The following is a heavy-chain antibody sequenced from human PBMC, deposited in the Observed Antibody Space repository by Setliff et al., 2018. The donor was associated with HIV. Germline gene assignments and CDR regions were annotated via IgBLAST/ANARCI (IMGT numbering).Heavy chain of an antibody. Sequence: ASVKVSCKASGGTFSSYAISWVRQAPGQGLEWMGGIIPIFGTANYAQKFQGRVTITAYESTSTAYMELRSLKSDDTAVYYCVIGSAARPFDYWGQGTLVTVSS. D-gene: IGHD6-6*01. V-gene: IGHV1-69*13. J-gene: IGHJ4*02. CDR2: IIPIFGTA. CDR3: VIGSAARPFDY. CDR1: GGTFSSYA.